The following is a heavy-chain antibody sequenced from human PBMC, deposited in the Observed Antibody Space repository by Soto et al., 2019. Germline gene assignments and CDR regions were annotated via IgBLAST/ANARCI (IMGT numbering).Heavy chain of an antibody. V-gene: IGHV4-4*07. CDR2: IYTSGST. D-gene: IGHD2-15*01. CDR3: ARAGGCSGGSCYSYNWFDP. CDR1: GGSISSYY. J-gene: IGHJ5*02. Sequence: PSETLSLTXTVSGGSISSYYWSWIRQPAGKGLEWIGRIYTSGSTNYNPSLKSRVTMSVDTSKNQFSLKLSSVTAADTAVYYCARAGGCSGGSCYSYNWFDPWGQGTLVTVSS.